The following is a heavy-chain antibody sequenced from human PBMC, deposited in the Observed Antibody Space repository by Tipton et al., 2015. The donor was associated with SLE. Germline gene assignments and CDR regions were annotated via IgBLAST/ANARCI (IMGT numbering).Heavy chain of an antibody. D-gene: IGHD2-15*01. CDR1: GFTFSSYA. J-gene: IGHJ1*01. CDR3: ASLGVVAALLGAYFQH. Sequence: SLRLSCAASGFTFSSYAMSWVRQAPGKGLEWVSAISGSGGSTYYADSVKGRFTISRDNSKNTLYLQMNSLRAEDTAVYYCASLGVVAALLGAYFQHWGQGTLVTVSS. V-gene: IGHV3-23*01. CDR2: ISGSGGST.